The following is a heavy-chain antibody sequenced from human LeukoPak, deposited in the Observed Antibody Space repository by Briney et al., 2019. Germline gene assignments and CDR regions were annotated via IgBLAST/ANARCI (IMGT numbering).Heavy chain of an antibody. Sequence: ASVKVSCKVSGYTLTELSMHWVRQAPGKGLEWMGGFDPEDGKTIYAQKFQGRVTMTEYTSTDTAYMELSSLRSEDTAVYYCATWDPFVGATGEFDYWGQGTLVTVSS. D-gene: IGHD1-26*01. CDR2: FDPEDGKT. V-gene: IGHV1-24*01. CDR3: ATWDPFVGATGEFDY. CDR1: GYTLTELS. J-gene: IGHJ4*02.